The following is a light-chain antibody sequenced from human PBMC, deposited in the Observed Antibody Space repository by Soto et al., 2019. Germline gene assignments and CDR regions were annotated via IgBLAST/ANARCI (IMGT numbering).Light chain of an antibody. J-gene: IGKJ4*01. CDR1: QSVVFRDGNTY. V-gene: IGKV2-30*01. CDR2: QVS. Sequence: DIVMTQSPVSLPVTLGQPASISCGSSQSVVFRDGNTYLNWFQQRPGQSPRRLIYQVSNRDSGVPDRFSGSGSGTDFTLKISSVEAEDVAVYYCVQGTQWPGTFGGGTKVDIK. CDR3: VQGTQWPGT.